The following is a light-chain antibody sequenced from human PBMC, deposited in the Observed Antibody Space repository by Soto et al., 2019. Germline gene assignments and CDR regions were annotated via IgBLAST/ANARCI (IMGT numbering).Light chain of an antibody. CDR2: DVI. CDR3: FSFTTTSTHV. J-gene: IGLJ1*01. Sequence: QSALTQPPSASGSPGQSVTISCTGTSSDVGNYNYVSWYQQHPGKAPKLMAYDVIKRPSGVPDRFSGSKSGNTASLTVSGLQVEDEAEYFCFSFTTTSTHVFGTGTKVTVL. CDR1: SSDVGNYNY. V-gene: IGLV2-8*01.